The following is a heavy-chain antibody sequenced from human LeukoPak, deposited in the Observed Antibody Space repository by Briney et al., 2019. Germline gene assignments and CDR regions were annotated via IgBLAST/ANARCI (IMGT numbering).Heavy chain of an antibody. D-gene: IGHD5-18*01. CDR3: ARRDTSDSFDV. CDR1: GYSFTNYL. J-gene: IGHJ3*01. V-gene: IGHV5-51*01. Sequence: GESLKIACKGSGYSFTNYLIGWVRQMPGKGLEWMGIIYPGDSDTRYSPSFQGQVTISADKSISTAYLQWSSLKASDTAMYYCARRDTSDSFDVWGQGTMVTVSS. CDR2: IYPGDSDT.